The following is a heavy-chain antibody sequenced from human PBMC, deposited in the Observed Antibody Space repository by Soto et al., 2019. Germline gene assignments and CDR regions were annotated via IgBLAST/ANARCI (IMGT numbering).Heavy chain of an antibody. D-gene: IGHD3-10*01. CDR2: IYYSGST. CDR3: ARDYYGSGRIGMDV. Sequence: SEAQSQPGIVSGGSIRNCSSSSRRPHPGKGLEWIGYIYYSGSTNYNPSLKSRVTISVDTSKNQFSLKLSSVTAADTAVYYCARDYYGSGRIGMDVWRQGTTVNVSS. CDR1: GGSIRNCS. V-gene: IGHV4-59*01. J-gene: IGHJ6*01.